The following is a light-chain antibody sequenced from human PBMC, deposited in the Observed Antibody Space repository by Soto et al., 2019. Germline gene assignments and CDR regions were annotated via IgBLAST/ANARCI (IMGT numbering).Light chain of an antibody. Sequence: EFVLTQSPATLSLSPGERATLSCRASQGIRNYLAWYQQKPGQAPRLLIYDTSNSAPGIPARFSGSGSGTDFTLTISSLEPEDSAVYYCQQRINWPPTFGPGTKVDIK. CDR2: DTS. V-gene: IGKV3-11*01. CDR3: QQRINWPPT. CDR1: QGIRNY. J-gene: IGKJ3*01.